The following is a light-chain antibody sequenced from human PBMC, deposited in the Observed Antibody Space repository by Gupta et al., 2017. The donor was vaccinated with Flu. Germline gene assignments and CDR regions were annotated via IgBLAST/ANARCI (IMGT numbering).Light chain of an antibody. Sequence: QSALTQPRSVSGSPGQSVTISCSGSSSDIGAYDYVSWYQQHPGTAHKLMIYDVTKRPSGVPDRFSGSKSGNTASLTISGRQAAEEADYYCCSDGGIDTWVCGGGTKLTVL. CDR1: SSDIGAYDY. CDR2: DVT. V-gene: IGLV2-11*01. J-gene: IGLJ3*02. CDR3: CSDGGIDTWV.